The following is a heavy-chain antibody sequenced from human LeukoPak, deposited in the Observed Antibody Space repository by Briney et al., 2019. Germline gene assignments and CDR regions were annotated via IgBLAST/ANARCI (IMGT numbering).Heavy chain of an antibody. CDR3: ARQSLGASGLDY. D-gene: IGHD1-26*01. Sequence: PGGSLRLSCAVSGFTFSAYTMHWVRQAPGKGLDWVAVVKDDGSHISYAASVKGRFTISRDNSKNTVVLQMNSLSVDDTAIYYCARQSLGASGLDYWGQGMLVTVSS. J-gene: IGHJ4*02. V-gene: IGHV3-30*04. CDR2: VKDDGSHI. CDR1: GFTFSAYT.